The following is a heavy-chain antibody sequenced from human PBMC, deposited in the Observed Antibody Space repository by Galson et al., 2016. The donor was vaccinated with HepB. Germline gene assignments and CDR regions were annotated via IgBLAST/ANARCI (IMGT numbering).Heavy chain of an antibody. CDR3: AKAQWEIRHAMDV. V-gene: IGHV3-30*04. CDR1: GFTFSSYA. J-gene: IGHJ6*02. Sequence: SLRLSCAASGFTFSSYAMHWVRQAPGKGLEWVAIISYGGTDIYYADSVKGRFTISRDNSNNTLYLQMNSLRAEDTAGYYCAKAQWEIRHAMDVWGQGTTVSVSS. D-gene: IGHD1-26*01. CDR2: ISYGGTDI.